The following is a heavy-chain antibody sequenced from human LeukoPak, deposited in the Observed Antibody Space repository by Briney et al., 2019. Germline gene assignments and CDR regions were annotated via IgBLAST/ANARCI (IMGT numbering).Heavy chain of an antibody. V-gene: IGHV3-7*04. CDR1: GFTFRTYW. J-gene: IGHJ3*02. D-gene: IGHD2-15*01. CDR3: GRQYCSGGSCYSAFDI. Sequence: PGGSLRLSCAASGFTFRTYWMIWVRQAPGKGLEWVANIKEDGSEEYYVDSVKGRFTISRDNAKNSLYLQMNSLRAEDTGVYFCGRQYCSGGSCYSAFDIWGQGTMVTVSS. CDR2: IKEDGSEE.